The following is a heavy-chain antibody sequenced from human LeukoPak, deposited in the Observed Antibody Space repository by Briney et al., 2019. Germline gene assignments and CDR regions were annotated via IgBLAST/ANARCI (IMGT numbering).Heavy chain of an antibody. CDR2: ISQSGST. V-gene: IGHV4-34*01. CDR1: GGSFSGYY. D-gene: IGHD3-16*01. J-gene: IGHJ6*02. CDR3: ARATDDEFYLYYGMDV. Sequence: SETLSLTCAVYGGSFSGYYWNWIRQPPGRGLEWIGEISQSGSTNYNPSLKSRITMSVDTSKNQFSLQLRSMTAADTAVYFCARATDDEFYLYYGMDVWGQGTTVTVSS.